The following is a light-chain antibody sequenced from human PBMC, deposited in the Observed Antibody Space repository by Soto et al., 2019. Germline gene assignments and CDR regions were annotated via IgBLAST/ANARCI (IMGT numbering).Light chain of an antibody. Sequence: DIQMTQSPSSLSASVGDRVTITCRASQDIDRWLAWYQQKPGRAPKVLIYAASTLQSGVPSRFSGSGSGTEFTFTISSLQSEDFAVYYCQQYNVWPLTFGGGTKVEIK. CDR1: QDIDRW. V-gene: IGKV1-12*01. J-gene: IGKJ4*01. CDR3: QQYNVWPLT. CDR2: AAS.